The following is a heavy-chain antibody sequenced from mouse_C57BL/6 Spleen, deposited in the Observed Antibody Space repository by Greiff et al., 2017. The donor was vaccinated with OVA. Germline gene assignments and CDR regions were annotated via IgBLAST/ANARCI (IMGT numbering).Heavy chain of an antibody. V-gene: IGHV6-3*01. CDR1: GFTFSNYW. D-gene: IGHD2-3*01. Sequence: DVMLVESGGGLVQPGGSMKLSCVASGFTFSNYWMNWVRQSPEKGLEWVAQIRLKSDNYATHYAESVKGRFTISRDDSKSSVYLQMNNLRAEDTGIYYCTGSPDGYSFYWYFDVWGTGTTVTVSS. J-gene: IGHJ1*03. CDR3: TGSPDGYSFYWYFDV. CDR2: IRLKSDNYAT.